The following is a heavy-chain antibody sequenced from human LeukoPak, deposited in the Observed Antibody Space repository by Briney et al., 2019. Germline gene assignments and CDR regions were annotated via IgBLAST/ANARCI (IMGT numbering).Heavy chain of an antibody. Sequence: PSETLSFTCTVSGGSISSYYWSWIRQPPGKGLEWIGYIYYSGSTNYNPSLNSRVTISIDTSKNQFSLKLSSVTAADTAVYYCATNSYGQPYNWFDPWGQGTLVTVSS. CDR2: IYYSGST. J-gene: IGHJ5*02. CDR1: GGSISSYY. CDR3: ATNSYGQPYNWFDP. D-gene: IGHD5-18*01. V-gene: IGHV4-59*01.